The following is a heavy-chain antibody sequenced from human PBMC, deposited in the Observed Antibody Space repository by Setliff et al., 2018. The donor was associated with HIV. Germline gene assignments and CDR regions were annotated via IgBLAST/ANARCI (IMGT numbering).Heavy chain of an antibody. CDR3: ARAPFYYGSGSYQTFDY. J-gene: IGHJ4*02. CDR2: IYYSGST. D-gene: IGHD3-10*01. Sequence: SETLSLTCTVSGGSISSSGCYWGWIRQPPGKGLEWIGNIYYSGSTYYNPSLKSRVTISEDTSKNQFSLKVSSVTAADTAVYYCARAPFYYGSGSYQTFDYWGQGTLVTVSS. V-gene: IGHV4-39*07. CDR1: GGSISSSGCY.